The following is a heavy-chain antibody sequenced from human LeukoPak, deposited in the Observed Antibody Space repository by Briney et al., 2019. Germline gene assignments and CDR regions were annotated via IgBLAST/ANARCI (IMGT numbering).Heavy chain of an antibody. CDR3: ARAMITFGGVIVKGVNYFDY. D-gene: IGHD3-16*02. Sequence: SETLSLTCTVSGGSISSYYWSWIRQPAGKGLEWIGRIYTSGSTNYNPSLKSRVTMSVDTSKNQFSLKLSSVTAADTAVYYCARAMITFGGVIVKGVNYFDYWGQGTLVTVSS. CDR2: IYTSGST. CDR1: GGSISSYY. V-gene: IGHV4-4*07. J-gene: IGHJ4*02.